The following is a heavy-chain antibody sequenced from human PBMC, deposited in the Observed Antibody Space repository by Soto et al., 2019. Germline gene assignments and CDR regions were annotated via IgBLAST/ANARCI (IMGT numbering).Heavy chain of an antibody. CDR1: GFTFSSYS. V-gene: IGHV3-21*01. CDR2: ISSSSSYI. D-gene: IGHD6-6*01. J-gene: IGHJ4*02. CDR3: AREGYSSSLSLDY. Sequence: EVQLVESGGGLVKPGGSLRLSCAASGFTFSSYSMNWVRQAPGKGLEWVSSISSSSSYIYYADSVKGRFTISRDKAKNSLYLQMNSLRAEDTAVYYCAREGYSSSLSLDYWGQGTLVTVSS.